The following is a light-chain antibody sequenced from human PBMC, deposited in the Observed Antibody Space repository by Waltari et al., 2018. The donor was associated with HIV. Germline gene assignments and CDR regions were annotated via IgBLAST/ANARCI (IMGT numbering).Light chain of an antibody. CDR3: SSYTSSSTPVV. V-gene: IGLV2-14*01. Sequence: QSALTQPASVYGSPGQSITISCTGTSSDIGTYNSVSLYQQHPGKAPKLIIYDVSNRPSGVSNRFSGSKSGNTASLTISGLQAEDEADHYCSSYTSSSTPVVFGGGTKLTVL. CDR1: SSDIGTYNS. J-gene: IGLJ2*01. CDR2: DVS.